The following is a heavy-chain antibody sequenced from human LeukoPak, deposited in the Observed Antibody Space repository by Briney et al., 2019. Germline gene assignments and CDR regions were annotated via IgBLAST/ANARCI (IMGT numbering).Heavy chain of an antibody. CDR3: AREDCSSTSCQTAGWFDP. Sequence: KPSETLSLTCTVSGGSISSYYWSWIRQPAGKGLEWIGRIHTSGSTNYNPSLKSRVTMSVDTSKNQFSLKLSSVTAADTAVYYCAREDCSSTSCQTAGWFDPWGQGTLVTVSS. CDR1: GGSISSYY. J-gene: IGHJ5*02. V-gene: IGHV4-4*07. CDR2: IHTSGST. D-gene: IGHD2-2*01.